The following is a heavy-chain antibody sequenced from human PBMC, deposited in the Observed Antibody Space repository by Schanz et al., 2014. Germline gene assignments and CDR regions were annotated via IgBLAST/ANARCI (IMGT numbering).Heavy chain of an antibody. Sequence: EVHLLESGGGLVEPGGSLRLSCATSGFSLDIFAVSWVRQAPGKGLEWVSAISGSGGSTYYADSVKGRFTISRDNSKNTLYLQMNSLRAEDTAVYYCAKAADWPVTRFYPWGQGTLXTVSS. D-gene: IGHD3-9*01. J-gene: IGHJ5*02. CDR3: AKAADWPVTRFYP. V-gene: IGHV3-23*01. CDR1: GFSLDIFA. CDR2: ISGSGGST.